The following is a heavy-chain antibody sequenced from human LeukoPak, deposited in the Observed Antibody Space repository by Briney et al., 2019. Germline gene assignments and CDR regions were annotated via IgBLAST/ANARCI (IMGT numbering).Heavy chain of an antibody. V-gene: IGHV1-2*02. CDR1: GYTFTGYY. CDR3: ARDPPSVVVPAAYGDY. CDR2: INPNSGGT. J-gene: IGHJ4*02. D-gene: IGHD2-2*01. Sequence: ASVKLSCKASGYTFTGYYMHWVRQAPGQGLEWMGWINPNSGGTNYAQKFQGRVTMTRDTSISTAYMELSRLRADDTAVYYCARDPPSVVVPAAYGDYWGQGTLVTVSS.